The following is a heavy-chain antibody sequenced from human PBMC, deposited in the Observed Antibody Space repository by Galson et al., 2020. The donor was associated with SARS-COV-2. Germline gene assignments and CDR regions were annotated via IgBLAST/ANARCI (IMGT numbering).Heavy chain of an antibody. V-gene: IGHV3-30-3*01. CDR3: ARTYSGSYYAHFDY. D-gene: IGHD1-26*01. J-gene: IGHJ4*02. CDR1: GFTFSSYA. Sequence: QAGGSLRLSCAASGFTFSSYAMHWVRQAPGKGLEWVAAISYEGSNKYYAASVKGRFTISRDNSKNTLYLQMNSLRAEDTAVYYCARTYSGSYYAHFDYWGQGTLVTVSS. CDR2: ISYEGSNK.